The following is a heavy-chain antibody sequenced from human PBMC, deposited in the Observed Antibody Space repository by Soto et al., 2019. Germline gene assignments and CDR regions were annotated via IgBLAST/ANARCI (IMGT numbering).Heavy chain of an antibody. Sequence: QVQLVQSGAEVKKPGASVKVSCKASGYTFTSYGISWVRQAHGQGLEWMGWISAYNGNTNYAPKLQVRVTMNTDTSTSTAYMERRSLRSDDTAVYYCARSGMRSTLGRYCQHWGQGTLVIVSS. J-gene: IGHJ1*01. D-gene: IGHD1-26*01. CDR2: ISAYNGNT. CDR1: GYTFTSYG. V-gene: IGHV1-18*01. CDR3: ARSGMRSTLGRYCQH.